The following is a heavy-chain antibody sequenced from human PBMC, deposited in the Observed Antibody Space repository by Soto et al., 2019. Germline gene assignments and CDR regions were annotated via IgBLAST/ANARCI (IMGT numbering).Heavy chain of an antibody. Sequence: ASVKVSCKASGYTFTSYAMHWVRQAPGQRLEWMGWINAGNGDTKYSQKFQGRVILSRDTSASTAYMELGSLRSEDTAVYYCARAPLDYTSSHSDFWGQGTLVTVSS. J-gene: IGHJ4*02. D-gene: IGHD6-6*01. V-gene: IGHV1-3*01. CDR1: GYTFTSYA. CDR3: ARAPLDYTSSHSDF. CDR2: INAGNGDT.